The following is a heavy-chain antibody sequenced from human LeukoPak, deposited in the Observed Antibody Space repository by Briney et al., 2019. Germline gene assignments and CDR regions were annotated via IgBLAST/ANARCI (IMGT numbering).Heavy chain of an antibody. J-gene: IGHJ6*03. Sequence: ASVKVSCKTSGYTFTGYYMHWVRQAPGQGLEWMGWINPNSGGTNYAQKFQGRVTMTRDTSISTAYMELSSLRSDDTAVYYCARGVAGVYFYYYMDVWGKGTTVTVSS. V-gene: IGHV1-2*02. D-gene: IGHD1-14*01. CDR3: ARGVAGVYFYYYMDV. CDR2: INPNSGGT. CDR1: GYTFTGYY.